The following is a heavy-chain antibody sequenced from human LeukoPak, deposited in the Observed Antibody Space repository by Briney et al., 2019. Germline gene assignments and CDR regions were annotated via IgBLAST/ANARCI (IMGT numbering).Heavy chain of an antibody. V-gene: IGHV4-59*08. CDR2: IYYSGST. D-gene: IGHD6-19*01. J-gene: IGHJ4*02. CDR1: GGSISSYY. CDR3: ARQSSGRIFYFDY. Sequence: SETLSLTCTVSGGSISSYYWSWIRQPPGKGLEWIGYIYYSGSTNYNPSLKSRVTISVDTSKNQFSLKLSSVTAADTAVYYCARQSSGRIFYFDYWGQGTLVTVSS.